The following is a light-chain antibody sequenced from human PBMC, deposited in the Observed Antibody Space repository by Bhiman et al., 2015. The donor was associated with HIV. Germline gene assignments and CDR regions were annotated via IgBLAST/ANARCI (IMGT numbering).Light chain of an antibody. J-gene: IGLJ3*02. CDR2: EVN. CDR1: SSDVGSYNL. Sequence: QSALTQPASVSGSPGQSITISCTGTSSDVGSYNLVSWYQQYPGKAPKLMIYEVNKRPSGVSTRFSGSKSGNTASLTISGLQADDEADYYCSSYTTSSTWVFGGGTNLTVL. V-gene: IGLV2-14*02. CDR3: SSYTTSSTWV.